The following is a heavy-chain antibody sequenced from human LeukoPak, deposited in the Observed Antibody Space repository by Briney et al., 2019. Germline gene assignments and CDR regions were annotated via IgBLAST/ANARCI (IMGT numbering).Heavy chain of an antibody. CDR3: ARVTYYYDSSGLRAQYYFDY. J-gene: IGHJ4*02. V-gene: IGHV3-74*01. CDR2: INSDGSST. CDR1: GFTFSNYW. D-gene: IGHD3-22*01. Sequence: PGGSLRLSCAASGFTFSNYWMHWVRQAPGKGLVWVSRINSDGSSTSYADSVKGRFTISRDNAKNTLYLQMNSLRAEDTAVYYCARVTYYYDSSGLRAQYYFDYWGQGTLVTVSS.